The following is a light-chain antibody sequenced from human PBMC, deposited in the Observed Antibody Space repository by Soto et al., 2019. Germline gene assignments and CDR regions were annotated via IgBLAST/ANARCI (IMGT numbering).Light chain of an antibody. CDR1: RSDVGGYNF. CDR3: TSYAGNNNYV. J-gene: IGLJ1*01. Sequence: QSALTQPPSASGSPGQSVTISCTGTRSDVGGYNFVSWYQHHPGKAPKLMFYEVNKRPSGVPHRFSGSKSGNTASLTVSGLQAEDEADYYCTSYAGNNNYVFGTGTKVTVL. V-gene: IGLV2-8*01. CDR2: EVN.